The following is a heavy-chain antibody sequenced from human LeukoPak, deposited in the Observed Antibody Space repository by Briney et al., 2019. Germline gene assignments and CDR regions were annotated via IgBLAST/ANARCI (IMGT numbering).Heavy chain of an antibody. CDR3: ARGGVTLDY. CDR2: IYESDRT. CDR1: GDSISSYY. Sequence: SVTLSLTCTVSGDSISSYYWSWIRQPPGKGLEWIGYIYESDRTNHNPSLKSRVTISADTSKNQFSLKLSSVTAADTAVYYCARGGVTLDYWGQGTLVTVSS. D-gene: IGHD1-14*01. J-gene: IGHJ4*02. V-gene: IGHV4-59*01.